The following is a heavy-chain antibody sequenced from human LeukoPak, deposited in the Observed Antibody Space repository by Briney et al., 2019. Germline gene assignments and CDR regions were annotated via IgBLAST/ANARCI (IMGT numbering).Heavy chain of an antibody. CDR2: ISGSGGST. V-gene: IGHV3-23*01. D-gene: IGHD1-26*01. CDR3: AKGGGSKAYINY. J-gene: IGHJ4*02. Sequence: GGSLILSCAASGFTFSSYAMSWVRQAPGKGLDWVATISGSGGSTYYADSVKGRFTISRDNSKNTLYLQRNSLRAEDTAVYCCAKGGGSKAYINYGSQGTLVTVSS. CDR1: GFTFSSYA.